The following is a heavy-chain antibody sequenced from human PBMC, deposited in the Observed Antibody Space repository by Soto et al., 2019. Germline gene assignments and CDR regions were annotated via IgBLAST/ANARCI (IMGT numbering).Heavy chain of an antibody. V-gene: IGHV3-23*01. Sequence: GGSLRLSCAASGFTFSSYAMSWVRQAPGKGLEWVSAISGSGGSTYYADSVKGRFTISRDNSKNTLYLQMNSLRAEDTAVYYCAKAGDIVVVPAAFFDYWGQGTLVTVSS. CDR2: ISGSGGST. CDR1: GFTFSSYA. CDR3: AKAGDIVVVPAAFFDY. D-gene: IGHD2-2*01. J-gene: IGHJ4*02.